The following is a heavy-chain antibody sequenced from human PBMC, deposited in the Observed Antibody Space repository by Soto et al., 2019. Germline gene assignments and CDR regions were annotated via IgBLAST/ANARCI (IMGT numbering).Heavy chain of an antibody. Sequence: QVQLVQSGSEVKKPGSSVKGSCKASGGTFSDFTLSWLRQAPGRGLEWMGGIIPMIGATNNAQKLQGRLTITADKSTGTVYMELNSLRSDDTAVYYCARYWSAGTLYGAFDIWGQGTEVTVSP. J-gene: IGHJ3*02. D-gene: IGHD2-15*01. CDR3: ARYWSAGTLYGAFDI. CDR2: IIPMIGAT. CDR1: GGTFSDFT. V-gene: IGHV1-69*06.